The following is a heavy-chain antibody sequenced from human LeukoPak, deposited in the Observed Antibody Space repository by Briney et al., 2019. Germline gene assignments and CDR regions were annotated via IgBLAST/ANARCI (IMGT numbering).Heavy chain of an antibody. J-gene: IGHJ4*02. Sequence: GGSLRLSCAASGFTFSSYSMNWVRQAPGKGLEWVSYISSSSSTIYYADSVKGRFTISRDNAKNSLYLQMNSLRAEDTAVYYCARDRVWFGELSLFDYWGQGTLVTVSS. D-gene: IGHD3-10*01. CDR1: GFTFSSYS. CDR2: ISSSSSTI. CDR3: ARDRVWFGELSLFDY. V-gene: IGHV3-48*01.